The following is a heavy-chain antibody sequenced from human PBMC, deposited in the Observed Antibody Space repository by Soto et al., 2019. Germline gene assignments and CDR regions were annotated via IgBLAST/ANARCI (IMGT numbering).Heavy chain of an antibody. D-gene: IGHD5-18*01. V-gene: IGHV1-69*13. Sequence: GASVKVSCKASGGTFSSYAISWVRQAPGQGLEWMGGIIPIFGTANYAQKFQGRVTITADESTSTAYMELSSLRSEDTAVYYCAFFYSYGYHHYRIDFSGQGTTVTGSS. CDR2: IIPIFGTA. CDR1: GGTFSSYA. J-gene: IGHJ6*02. CDR3: AFFYSYGYHHYRIDF.